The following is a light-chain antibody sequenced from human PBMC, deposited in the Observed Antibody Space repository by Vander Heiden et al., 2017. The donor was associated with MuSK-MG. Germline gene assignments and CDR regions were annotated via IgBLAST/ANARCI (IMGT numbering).Light chain of an antibody. Sequence: IQMTQSPSSLSASVGDRITITCRASQGISNSLAWFQQKPGKAPKSLIYAASNLQSGVPSKFGGSGSGTDFTLTISSLQPEDFATYYCQQEHSYPFTFGQGTRLEIK. CDR1: QGISNS. V-gene: IGKV1-16*02. J-gene: IGKJ5*01. CDR2: AAS. CDR3: QQEHSYPFT.